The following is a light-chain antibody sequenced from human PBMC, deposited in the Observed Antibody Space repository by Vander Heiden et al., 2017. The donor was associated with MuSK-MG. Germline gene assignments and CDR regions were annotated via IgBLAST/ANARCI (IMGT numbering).Light chain of an antibody. J-gene: IGKJ1*01. CDR3: QQSYSTSET. CDR1: QSITTY. Sequence: DIQMTQSPSSLSASVGDRVTITCRASQSITTYLNWYQQKPGRAPNLLIYAASSLPSGVPSRFSGSGSGTDFTLTISSLQPEDFAAYYCQQSYSTSETFGQGTKLEIK. V-gene: IGKV1-39*01. CDR2: AAS.